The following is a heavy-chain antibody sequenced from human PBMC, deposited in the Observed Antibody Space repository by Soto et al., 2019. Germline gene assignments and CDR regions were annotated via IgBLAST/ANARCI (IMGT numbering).Heavy chain of an antibody. CDR3: ATSTWYAFDI. V-gene: IGHV3-48*03. Sequence: EVQLVESGGGLVQPGGSLRLSCAASGFTFSSYEMNWVRQAPGKGLEWVSSISGSSDFLYYADSVKGRFTISRDTATNSLYLQMNSLRAEDTAVYYCATSTWYAFDIWGQGTMVTVSS. CDR1: GFTFSSYE. CDR2: ISGSSDFL. J-gene: IGHJ3*02. D-gene: IGHD6-13*01.